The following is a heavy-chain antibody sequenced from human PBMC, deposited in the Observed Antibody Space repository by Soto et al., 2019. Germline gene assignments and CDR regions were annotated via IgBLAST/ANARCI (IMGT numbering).Heavy chain of an antibody. CDR3: TIVLIYGGNQPNAFAI. D-gene: IGHD4-17*01. J-gene: IGHJ3*02. V-gene: IGHV3-49*04. CDR2: IRSKAYGGTT. CDR1: GFTFGDYA. Sequence: GGSLRLSCTASGFTFGDYAMSWVRQAPGKGLEWVGFIRSKAYGGTTEYAASVKGRFTISRDDSKSIAYLQMNSLKTEDTAVYYCTIVLIYGGNQPNAFAIWGQGTMVTASS.